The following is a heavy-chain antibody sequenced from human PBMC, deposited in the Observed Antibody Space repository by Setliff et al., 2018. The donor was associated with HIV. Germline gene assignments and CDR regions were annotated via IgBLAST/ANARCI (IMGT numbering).Heavy chain of an antibody. Sequence: GASVKVSCKASGYTFTSYGISWVRQAPGQRPEWMARINAGNGNREYSPKFQGRVTITADTSASTMYMELRSLRSDDTAVYYCARDQVAFIAAAGTGECAFDIWGQGTMVTVSS. CDR1: GYTFTSYG. CDR2: INAGNGNR. J-gene: IGHJ3*02. V-gene: IGHV1-18*01. CDR3: ARDQVAFIAAAGTGECAFDI. D-gene: IGHD6-13*01.